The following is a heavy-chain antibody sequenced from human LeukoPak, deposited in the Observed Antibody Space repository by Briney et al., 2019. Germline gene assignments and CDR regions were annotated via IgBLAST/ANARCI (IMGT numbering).Heavy chain of an antibody. CDR3: ARDGSLPDY. J-gene: IGHJ4*02. CDR1: GFTFCSYW. CDR2: INSDGTT. Sequence: GGSLRLSCAASGFTFCSYWMHWVRHAPGKGLVWVSRINSDGTTSYADSVKGRFTISRDNAKNTLYLQMNSLRAEDTAVYYCARDGSLPDYWGQGTLVTVSS. V-gene: IGHV3-74*01.